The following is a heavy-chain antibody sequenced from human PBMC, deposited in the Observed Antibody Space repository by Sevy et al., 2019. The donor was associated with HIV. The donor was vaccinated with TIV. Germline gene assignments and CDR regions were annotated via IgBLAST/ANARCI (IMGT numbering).Heavy chain of an antibody. J-gene: IGHJ6*03. CDR1: GFTFSSYA. Sequence: GGSLRLSCAASGFTFSSYAMSWVRQAPGKGLEWVSAISGSGGSTYYADSVKGRFTISRDNSKNTLYLQMNILRAEDTAVYYCAKGGAGYCSSTSCYSPYYYYMDVWGKGTTVTVSS. D-gene: IGHD2-2*01. CDR2: ISGSGGST. CDR3: AKGGAGYCSSTSCYSPYYYYMDV. V-gene: IGHV3-23*01.